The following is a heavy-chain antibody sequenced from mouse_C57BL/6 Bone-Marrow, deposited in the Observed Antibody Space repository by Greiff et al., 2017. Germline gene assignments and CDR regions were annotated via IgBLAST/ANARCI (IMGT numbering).Heavy chain of an antibody. CDR2: IWSGGST. CDR1: GFSLTSYG. CDR3: GRGMWFRTWFAY. Sequence: VQLQQSGPGLVQPSQSLSITCTVSGFSLTSYGVHWVRQSPGKGLEWLGEIWSGGSTDYNAAFITRLSISKDNSEGHVFFKMHSLHAVDTAIYYYGRGMWFRTWFAYWGQGTLVTVSA. J-gene: IGHJ3*01. V-gene: IGHV2-2*01. D-gene: IGHD1-1*02.